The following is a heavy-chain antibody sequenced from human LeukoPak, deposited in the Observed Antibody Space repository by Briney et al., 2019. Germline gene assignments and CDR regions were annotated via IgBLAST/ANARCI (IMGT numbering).Heavy chain of an antibody. CDR1: GFPFSSYA. V-gene: IGHV3-23*01. D-gene: IGHD3-22*01. CDR3: AKVGTYYYDSSGYYYFDY. Sequence: GGSLRLSCAASGFPFSSYAMSWVRQAPGKGLEWVSAISGSGGSTYYADSVKGRFTISRDNSKNTLHLQMNSLRAEDTAVYYCAKVGTYYYDSSGYYYFDYWGQGTLVTVSS. CDR2: ISGSGGST. J-gene: IGHJ4*02.